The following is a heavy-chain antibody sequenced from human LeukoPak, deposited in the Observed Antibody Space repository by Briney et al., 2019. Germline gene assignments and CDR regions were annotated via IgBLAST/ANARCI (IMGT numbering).Heavy chain of an antibody. V-gene: IGHV4-59*08. Sequence: SETLSLTCAVYGGSFSGYYWSWIRQPPGKGLEWIGYIYYSGSTNYNPSLKSRVTISVDTSKNQFSLKLSSVTAADTAVYYCARYLCSSGYDYHGAFDIWGQGTMVTVSS. CDR2: IYYSGST. CDR3: ARYLCSSGYDYHGAFDI. J-gene: IGHJ3*02. D-gene: IGHD5-12*01. CDR1: GGSFSGYY.